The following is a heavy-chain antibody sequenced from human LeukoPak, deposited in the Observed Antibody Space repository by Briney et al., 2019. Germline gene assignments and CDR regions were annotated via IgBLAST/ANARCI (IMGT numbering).Heavy chain of an antibody. D-gene: IGHD2-21*01. Sequence: KPSETLSLTCIVSGGSISSHYWSWVRQSPGKGLEWIGYIYSSGSTNYNPSLKSRATISVDTSKSQSSLKLSSVTAADTAVYYCARHIISSNFYMDVWGKGTTVTVSS. V-gene: IGHV4-59*11. J-gene: IGHJ6*03. CDR1: GGSISSHY. CDR2: IYSSGST. CDR3: ARHIISSNFYMDV.